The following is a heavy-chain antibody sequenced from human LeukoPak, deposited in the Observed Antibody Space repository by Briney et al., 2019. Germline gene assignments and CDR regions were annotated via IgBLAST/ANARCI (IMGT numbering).Heavy chain of an antibody. CDR2: IYSGGST. Sequence: PGGSLRLSCAASGFTVSSNYMSWVRQAPGKGLEWVSVIYSGGSTYYADSVKGRFTISRDNSKNTLYLQMNSLRAEDTAVYYCARGTNSAAGTVFDYWGQGTLVTVSS. V-gene: IGHV3-66*01. J-gene: IGHJ4*02. CDR3: ARGTNSAAGTVFDY. D-gene: IGHD6-13*01. CDR1: GFTVSSNY.